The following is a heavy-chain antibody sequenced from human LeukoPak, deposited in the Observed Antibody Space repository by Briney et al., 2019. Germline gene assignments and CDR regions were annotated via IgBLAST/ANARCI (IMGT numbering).Heavy chain of an antibody. D-gene: IGHD5-18*01. CDR2: IKQDGSEK. CDR1: GFTFSRYW. J-gene: IGHJ4*02. Sequence: GGSLRLSCAASGFTFSRYWMSWVRQAPGKGLEWVANIKQDGSEKYYVDSVKGRFTISRDNAKNSLYLQMNSLRAEDTAVYYCARGGRGYSYGYGALDYWGQGTLVTVSS. CDR3: ARGGRGYSYGYGALDY. V-gene: IGHV3-7*04.